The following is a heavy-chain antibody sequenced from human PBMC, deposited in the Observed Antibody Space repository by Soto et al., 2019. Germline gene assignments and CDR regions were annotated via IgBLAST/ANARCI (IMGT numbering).Heavy chain of an antibody. CDR2: FDPEDGEP. Sequence: QVQLVQSGAEVKKPGASVKVSCKVSGYTLTELSMHWVRQGPGKGLEWMGGFDPEDGEPIYAQKFQGRVTMTQDTSTDSAYMERSCLRTEDTAVYYCAPAYYYGSGGYVRGWFDPWGQGALVTVSS. D-gene: IGHD3-10*01. CDR1: GYTLTELS. CDR3: APAYYYGSGGYVRGWFDP. V-gene: IGHV1-24*01. J-gene: IGHJ5*02.